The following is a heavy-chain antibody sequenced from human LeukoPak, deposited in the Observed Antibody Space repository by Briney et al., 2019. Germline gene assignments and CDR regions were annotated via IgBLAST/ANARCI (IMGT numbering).Heavy chain of an antibody. Sequence: PGGSLRLSCAASGFTFNSYWVHWVRQAPGKGLVWVSRVDTYGSDTYYADSVRGRFTISRDNAKNTLYLQMNSRRAEDTAVYYCARDGRNTFDYWGQGTLVTVSS. CDR3: ARDGRNTFDY. CDR1: GFTFNSYW. J-gene: IGHJ4*02. V-gene: IGHV3-74*01. CDR2: VDTYGSDT.